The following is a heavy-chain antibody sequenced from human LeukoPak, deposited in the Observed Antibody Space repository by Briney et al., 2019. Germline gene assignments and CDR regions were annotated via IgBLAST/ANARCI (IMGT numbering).Heavy chain of an antibody. D-gene: IGHD3-9*01. V-gene: IGHV3-21*01. J-gene: IGHJ4*02. CDR3: ARDTRDWLLFTPFDY. CDR1: GFTFSSYS. CDR2: ISSSSSYI. Sequence: GGSLRLSCAGSGFTFSSYSMNWVRQAPGKGLEWVSSISSSSSYIYYADSVKGRFSISRDNAKNFLYLQMNSLRAEDTAVYYCARDTRDWLLFTPFDYWGQGTLVTVSS.